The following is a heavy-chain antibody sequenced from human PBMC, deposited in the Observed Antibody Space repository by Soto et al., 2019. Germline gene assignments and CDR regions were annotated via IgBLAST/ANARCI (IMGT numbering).Heavy chain of an antibody. CDR3: ARVGISSSDAFDI. V-gene: IGHV4-31*03. J-gene: IGHJ3*02. Sequence: SETLSLTCSVSGGSISSGGYYWSWIRQLPGKDLEWIGYIYHSGNTYYNSSLKSRLTISVDTSKNQFSLKLTSVTAADTAVYYCARVGISSSDAFDIWGQVKMVTVSS. CDR1: GGSISSGGYY. CDR2: IYHSGNT. D-gene: IGHD6-6*01.